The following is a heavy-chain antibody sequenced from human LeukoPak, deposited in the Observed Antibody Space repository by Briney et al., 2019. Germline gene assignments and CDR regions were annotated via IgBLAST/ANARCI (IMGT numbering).Heavy chain of an antibody. CDR2: ISGDSTST. V-gene: IGHV3-23*01. D-gene: IGHD2-8*01. CDR3: AKDRLNGIFGY. J-gene: IGHJ4*02. Sequence: GGSLRLSCAASGFTFNYYAMNWVRQAPGEGLEWFSSISGDSTSTYYADSVKGRFTISRDNSKNTLYLQANSLRAEDTAVYYCAKDRLNGIFGYWGQGTLVTVSS. CDR1: GFTFNYYA.